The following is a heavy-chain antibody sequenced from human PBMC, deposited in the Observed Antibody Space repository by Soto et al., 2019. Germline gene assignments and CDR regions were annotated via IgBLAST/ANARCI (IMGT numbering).Heavy chain of an antibody. Sequence: EVQLVESGGGLVQPGGSLRLSCEASGFTFGSYWMNWVRQAPGKGLAWVSRINAEGTTTFYADSVKGRFAISRDNAKNTLYLDMHSLGAEDTAVYFCAILMIRETIDFWGQGTLVTVSP. CDR2: INAEGTTT. CDR3: AILMIRETIDF. J-gene: IGHJ4*02. V-gene: IGHV3-74*01. D-gene: IGHD3-10*01. CDR1: GFTFGSYW.